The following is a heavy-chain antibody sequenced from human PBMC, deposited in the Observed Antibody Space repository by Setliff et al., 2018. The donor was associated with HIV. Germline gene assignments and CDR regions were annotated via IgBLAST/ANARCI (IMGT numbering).Heavy chain of an antibody. Sequence: GGSLRLSCAASRFSFSTSWMTWVRQAPGKGLEWIANINEDGNKKYYVASVKGRFTISRDNAKNSLYLQMNNLRAEDTALYYCARNLIRSSYFGVLSNWFDTWGQGTLVTV. CDR2: INEDGNKK. CDR1: RFSFSTSW. V-gene: IGHV3-7*03. J-gene: IGHJ5*02. CDR3: ARNLIRSSYFGVLSNWFDT. D-gene: IGHD3-3*01.